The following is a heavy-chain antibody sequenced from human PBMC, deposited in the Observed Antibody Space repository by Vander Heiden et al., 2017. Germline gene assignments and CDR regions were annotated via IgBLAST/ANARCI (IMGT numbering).Heavy chain of an antibody. D-gene: IGHD3-10*01. Sequence: QLQLQESGSGLVKPSQTLSLTCAVSGGSISSGGYSWSWIRQPPGKGLEWIGYIYHSGSTYYNPSLKSRVTISVDRSKNQFSLKLSSVTAADTAVYYCASVRRITMVRGGWFDPWGQGTLVTVSS. J-gene: IGHJ5*02. CDR1: GGSISSGGYS. V-gene: IGHV4-30-2*01. CDR2: IYHSGST. CDR3: ASVRRITMVRGGWFDP.